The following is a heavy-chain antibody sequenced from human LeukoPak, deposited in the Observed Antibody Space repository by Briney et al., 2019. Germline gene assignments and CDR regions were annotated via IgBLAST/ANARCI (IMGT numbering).Heavy chain of an antibody. CDR1: GFTFSSYA. CDR2: ISGGSGGTT. D-gene: IGHD4-17*01. J-gene: IGHJ4*02. V-gene: IGHV3-23*01. Sequence: PGGSLRLSCGASGFTFSSYAMGWVRQAPGKGLEWVSSISGGSGGTTVYADSVKSRLTISRDNSKNTLYLQMNSLRAEDTAVYYCARILPVTENFDYWGQGTLVTVSS. CDR3: ARILPVTENFDY.